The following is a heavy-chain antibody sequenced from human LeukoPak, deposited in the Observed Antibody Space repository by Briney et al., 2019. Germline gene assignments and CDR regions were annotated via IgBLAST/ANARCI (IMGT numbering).Heavy chain of an antibody. D-gene: IGHD3-16*01. V-gene: IGHV4-39*07. CDR2: IYYSGST. CDR1: GGSISSSSYY. CDR3: ARRVRIMITFGGVRAGHAFDI. Sequence: PSETLSLTCTVSGGSISSSSYYWGWIRQPPGKGLEWIGSIYYSGSTYYNPSLKSRVTMSVDTSKNQFSLKLSSVTAADTAVYYCARRVRIMITFGGVRAGHAFDIWGQGTMVTVSS. J-gene: IGHJ3*02.